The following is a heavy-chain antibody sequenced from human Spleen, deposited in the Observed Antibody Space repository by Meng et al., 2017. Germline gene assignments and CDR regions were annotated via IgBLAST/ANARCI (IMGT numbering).Heavy chain of an antibody. V-gene: IGHV3-73*01. CDR1: GFTFSASH. Sequence: GGSLRLSCAVSGFTFSASHIHWVRQASGKGLEWVGRIRTKIDTYATEYAASVKGRVTISRDNAKNSLYLQMNSLRAEDTAVYYCAREDILTGLGPYYFDYWGQGTLVTV. D-gene: IGHD3-9*01. CDR3: AREDILTGLGPYYFDY. CDR2: IRTKIDTYAT. J-gene: IGHJ4*02.